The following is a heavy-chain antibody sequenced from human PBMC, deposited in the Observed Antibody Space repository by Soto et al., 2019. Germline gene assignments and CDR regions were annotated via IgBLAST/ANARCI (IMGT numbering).Heavy chain of an antibody. Sequence: SETLSLTCTVSGGSISSGGYYWSWIRQHPGKGLEWIGYIYYSWSTYYNPSLKSRVTISVDTSKNQFSLKLSSVTAADTAVYYCARNSVVVTANYFDYWGQGTLVTVSS. CDR3: ARNSVVVTANYFDY. CDR2: IYYSWST. V-gene: IGHV4-31*03. D-gene: IGHD2-21*02. J-gene: IGHJ4*02. CDR1: GGSISSGGYY.